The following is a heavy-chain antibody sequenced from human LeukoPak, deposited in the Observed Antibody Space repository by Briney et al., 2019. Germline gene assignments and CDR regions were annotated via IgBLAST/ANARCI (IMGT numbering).Heavy chain of an antibody. CDR2: ISDGSRNT. CDR3: TTRQQHHVDY. J-gene: IGHJ4*02. V-gene: IGHV3-23*01. CDR1: GFTFSSYT. D-gene: IGHD1/OR15-1a*01. Sequence: GGSLRLSCATSGFTFSSYTMNWVRQTPGKGLQWVSTISDGSRNTHYADSVNGRFTISRDDFLNVVYLQMNSLTVEDTAVYYCTTRQQHHVDYWGQGTQVTVSS.